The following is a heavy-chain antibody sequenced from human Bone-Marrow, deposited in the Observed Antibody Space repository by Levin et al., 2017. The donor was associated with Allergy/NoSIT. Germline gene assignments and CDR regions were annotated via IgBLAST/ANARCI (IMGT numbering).Heavy chain of an antibody. D-gene: IGHD3-16*01. CDR1: GFRFNDHA. CDR3: TRDIGESYGYYGMDV. Sequence: SPKISCAASGFRFNDHAMHWVRQVPGKGLEWVSGINWNGGSIGYADSVKGRFTISRDNAKNSLYLQMTSLRAGDTAFYYCTRDIGESYGYYGMDVWGQGTTVTVSS. V-gene: IGHV3-9*01. J-gene: IGHJ6*01. CDR2: INWNGGSI.